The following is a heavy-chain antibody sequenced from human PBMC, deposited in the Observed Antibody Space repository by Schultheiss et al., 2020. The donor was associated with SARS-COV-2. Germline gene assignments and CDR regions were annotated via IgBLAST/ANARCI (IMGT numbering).Heavy chain of an antibody. Sequence: SGPTLVKPTQTLTLTCTFSGFSLSTSGVGVGWIRQPPGKALEWLALIYWDDDKRYSPSLKSRLTITKDTSKNQVVLTMTNMDPVDTATYYCARIRKITGTIPFDYWGQGTLVTVSS. V-gene: IGHV2-5*02. CDR1: GFSLSTSGVG. CDR3: ARIRKITGTIPFDY. CDR2: IYWDDDK. D-gene: IGHD1/OR15-1a*01. J-gene: IGHJ4*02.